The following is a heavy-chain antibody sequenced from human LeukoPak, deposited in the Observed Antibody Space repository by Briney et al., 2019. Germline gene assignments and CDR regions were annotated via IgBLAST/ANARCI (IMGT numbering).Heavy chain of an antibody. CDR3: AKHPRIQLWLIGVDY. CDR2: IYSGGDT. CDR1: GFTVNSND. D-gene: IGHD5-18*01. J-gene: IGHJ4*02. V-gene: IGHV3-53*01. Sequence: GGSLRLSCAASGFTVNSNDMTWVRQAPGKGLEWVSLIYSGGDTYYADSVKGRFTISRDNSKNTLYLQMNSLRAEDTAVYYCAKHPRIQLWLIGVDYWGQGTLVTVSS.